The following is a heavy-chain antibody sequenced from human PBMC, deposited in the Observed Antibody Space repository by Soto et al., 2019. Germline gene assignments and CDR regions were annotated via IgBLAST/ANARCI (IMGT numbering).Heavy chain of an antibody. Sequence: QMQLVQSGPEVKKPGTSVRVSCRASGFTFTRSAVQWVRQARGQSLEWIGWNVVGSGSTNYAQNFHERVTITRDLSTSTAYMEVSRLRSEDTAVYYCAAASEQQPKGLFDYWGQGTLVTVAS. CDR1: GFTFTRSA. CDR3: AAASEQQPKGLFDY. J-gene: IGHJ4*02. D-gene: IGHD6-13*01. V-gene: IGHV1-58*01. CDR2: NVVGSGST.